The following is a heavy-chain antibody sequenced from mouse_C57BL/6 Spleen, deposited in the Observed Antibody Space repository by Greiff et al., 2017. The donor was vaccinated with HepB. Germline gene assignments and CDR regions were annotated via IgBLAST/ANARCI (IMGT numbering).Heavy chain of an antibody. CDR2: INPSTGGT. D-gene: IGHD2-3*01. V-gene: IGHV1-42*01. CDR1: GYSFTGYY. J-gene: IGHJ2*01. Sequence: EVQLQQSGPELVKPGASVKISCKASGYSFTGYYMNWVKQSPEKSLEWIGEINPSTGGTTYNQKFKAKATLTVDKSSSTAYMQLKSLTSEDSAVYYCARKGRSIYDGYYFDYWGQGTTLTVSS. CDR3: ARKGRSIYDGYYFDY.